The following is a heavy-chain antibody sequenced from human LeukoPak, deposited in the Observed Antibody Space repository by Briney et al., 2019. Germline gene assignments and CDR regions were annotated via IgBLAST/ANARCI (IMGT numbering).Heavy chain of an antibody. V-gene: IGHV1-2*02. CDR3: ARYRGPSGYFDY. Sequence: GASVKVSCAASGYTFTGYYMHWVRQAPGQGLEWMGWIKPNSGGTNYAQKFQGRVTMTRDTSISTAYMELSRLRSDDTAVYYCARYRGPSGYFDYWGQGTLVTVSS. CDR1: GYTFTGYY. J-gene: IGHJ4*02. CDR2: IKPNSGGT. D-gene: IGHD3-16*02.